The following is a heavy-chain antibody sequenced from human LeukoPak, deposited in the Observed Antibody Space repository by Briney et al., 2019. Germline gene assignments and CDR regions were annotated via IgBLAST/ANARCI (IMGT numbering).Heavy chain of an antibody. D-gene: IGHD1-14*01. Sequence: GGSLRLSCAASGFTFSSYSMNWVRQAPGKGLEWVSFISTSSSYIYYADSVKGRFTISRDNAKNSLYLQMNSLRAEDTAVYYCARGENLYYFDYWGQGTLVTVSS. CDR1: GFTFSSYS. CDR2: ISTSSSYI. V-gene: IGHV3-21*01. J-gene: IGHJ4*02. CDR3: ARGENLYYFDY.